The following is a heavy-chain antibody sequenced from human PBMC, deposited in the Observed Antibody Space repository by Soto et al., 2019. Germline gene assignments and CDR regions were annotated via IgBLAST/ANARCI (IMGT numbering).Heavy chain of an antibody. CDR3: AKQAPYIVLEATKSPGMDV. Sequence: EAQLLESGGGLVQPGGSLRLSCAASGFPFSNDAMSWVRQAPGEGLEWVATIDDTGAGTYYADSVKGRFTISRDNSKNTLYLQMSSLRADDTAVYHCAKQAPYIVLEATKSPGMDVWGQGTKVTVSS. CDR1: GFPFSNDA. V-gene: IGHV3-23*01. J-gene: IGHJ6*02. CDR2: IDDTGAGT. D-gene: IGHD2-8*02.